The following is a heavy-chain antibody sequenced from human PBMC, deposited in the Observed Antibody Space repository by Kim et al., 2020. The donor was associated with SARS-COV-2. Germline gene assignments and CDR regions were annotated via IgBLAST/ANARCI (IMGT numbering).Heavy chain of an antibody. V-gene: IGHV3-21*01. J-gene: IGHJ4*02. Sequence: GGSLRLSCAASGFTFSSYSMNWVRQAPGKGLEWVSSISSSSSYIYYADSVKGRFTISRDNAKNSLYLQMNSLRAEDTAVYYCAARYRPGLAAAGTGGIFRPPDYWGQGTLVTVSS. CDR3: AARYRPGLAAAGTGGIFRPPDY. CDR1: GFTFSSYS. CDR2: ISSSSSYI. D-gene: IGHD6-13*01.